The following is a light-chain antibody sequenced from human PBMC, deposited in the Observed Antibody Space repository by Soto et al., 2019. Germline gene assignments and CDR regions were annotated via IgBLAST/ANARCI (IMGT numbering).Light chain of an antibody. Sequence: DIQMTQSPSTLSASIGVRVTITCRASQGISSYLGWYQQKPAKAPNLLIYDASTLHSGVPSRFSGGRSGTDFTLTISSLQHEDFATYYCQQVNVYPSTFGGGTKV. CDR1: QGISSY. CDR3: QQVNVYPST. V-gene: IGKV1-9*01. CDR2: DAS. J-gene: IGKJ4*02.